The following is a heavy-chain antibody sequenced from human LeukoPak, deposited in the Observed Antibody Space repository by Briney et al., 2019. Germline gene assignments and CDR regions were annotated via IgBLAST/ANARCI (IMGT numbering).Heavy chain of an antibody. CDR2: IYYSGST. Sequence: SETLSLTCTVSGGSISSYYWSWIRQPPGKGLEWIGYIYYSGSTNYNPSLKSRVTISVDTSKNQFSLKLSSVTAADTAVYYCARDRSNPWDDYYYYYMDVWGKGTTVTVSS. CDR1: GGSISSYY. CDR3: ARDRSNPWDDYYYYYMDV. J-gene: IGHJ6*03. D-gene: IGHD1-26*01. V-gene: IGHV4-59*01.